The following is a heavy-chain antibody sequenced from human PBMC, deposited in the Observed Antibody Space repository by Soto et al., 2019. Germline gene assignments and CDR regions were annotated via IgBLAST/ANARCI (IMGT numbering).Heavy chain of an antibody. D-gene: IGHD3-3*01. CDR1: GYTLTNYY. J-gene: IGHJ3*02. Sequence: ASVKVSCKASGYTLTNYYMHWVRQAPGQGLEWMGLINPSGGSTRYAQKFQGRVTMTRDTSTNTVYMELSGLRSEDTAVFYCAGLFDVWSGYEDDEMGEGNVFDIWG. CDR3: AGLFDVWSGYEDDEMGEGNVFDI. CDR2: INPSGGST. V-gene: IGHV1-46*01.